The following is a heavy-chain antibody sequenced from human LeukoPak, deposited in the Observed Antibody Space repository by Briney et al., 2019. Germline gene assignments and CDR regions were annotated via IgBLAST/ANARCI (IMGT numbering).Heavy chain of an antibody. V-gene: IGHV1-69*05. CDR3: ARERAYCGGDCFYDY. J-gene: IGHJ4*02. CDR1: GGTFISYA. D-gene: IGHD2-21*02. Sequence: SVKVSCKASGGTFISYAISWVRQATGQGLEWMGGIIPIFGTANYAQKFQGRVTITTDESTSTAYMELSSLRSEDTAVYYCARERAYCGGDCFYDYWGQGTLVTVSS. CDR2: IIPIFGTA.